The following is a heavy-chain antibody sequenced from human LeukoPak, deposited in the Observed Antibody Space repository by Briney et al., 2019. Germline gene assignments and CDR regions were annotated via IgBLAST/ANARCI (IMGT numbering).Heavy chain of an antibody. CDR2: INPNSGGA. CDR3: ARDSSLRPFDY. V-gene: IGHV1-2*02. CDR1: GYTFTGYY. Sequence: GASVKVSCKASGYTFTGYYMYWVRQAPGQGLDWMGWINPNSGGANYAQKFQGRVTMTRDTSISTAYMELSRLRSDDTAVYYCARDSSLRPFDYWGQGTLVSVSS. J-gene: IGHJ4*02. D-gene: IGHD2/OR15-2a*01.